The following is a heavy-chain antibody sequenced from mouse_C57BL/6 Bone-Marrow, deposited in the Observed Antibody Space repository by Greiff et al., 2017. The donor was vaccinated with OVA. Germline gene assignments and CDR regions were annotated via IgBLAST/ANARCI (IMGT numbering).Heavy chain of an antibody. CDR3: ARFGYLWYFDV. V-gene: IGHV1-81*01. Sequence: QVQLKQSGAELARPGASVKLSCKASGYTFTSYGISWVKQRTGQGLEWIGEIYPRSGNTYYNEKFKGKATLTADKSSSTAYMELRSLTSEDSAVYFCARFGYLWYFDVWGTGTTVTVS. J-gene: IGHJ1*03. D-gene: IGHD2-2*01. CDR1: GYTFTSYG. CDR2: IYPRSGNT.